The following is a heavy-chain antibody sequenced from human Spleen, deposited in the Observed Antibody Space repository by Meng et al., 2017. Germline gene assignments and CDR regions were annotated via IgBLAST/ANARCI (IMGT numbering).Heavy chain of an antibody. D-gene: IGHD4-11*01. CDR1: GGSFSDYY. J-gene: IGHJ4*02. V-gene: IGHV4-34*01. CDR3: ARGPTTMAHDFDY. CDR2: INHSGST. Sequence: VQLPQVGAGLLKPSETLSLTCFVSGGSFSDYYWSWIRQPPGKGLEWIGEINHSGSTNYNPSLESRATISVDTSQNNLSLKLSSVTAADSAVYYCARGPTTMAHDFDYWGQGTLVTVSS.